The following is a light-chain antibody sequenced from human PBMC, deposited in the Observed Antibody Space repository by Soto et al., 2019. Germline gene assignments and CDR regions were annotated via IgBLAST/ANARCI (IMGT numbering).Light chain of an antibody. Sequence: DIQMTQSPSSLSASVGDRVTITCQASQDISNYLNWYQQKPGKAPKLLIYDASNLETGLPSRFCGSGSGTHFIFTISSQLLEDISTYYCQSYYNLPPIFEGGTKVEIK. CDR3: QSYYNLPPI. J-gene: IGKJ4*01. V-gene: IGKV1-33*01. CDR2: DAS. CDR1: QDISNY.